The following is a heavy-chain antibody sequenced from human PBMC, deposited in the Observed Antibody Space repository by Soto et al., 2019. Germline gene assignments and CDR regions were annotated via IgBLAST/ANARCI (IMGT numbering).Heavy chain of an antibody. D-gene: IGHD3-10*01. Sequence: GGSLRLSCAASGFTVSNTYMSWVRQAPGKGLEWVSIIYGGGYTYHADSVKGRFSTSRDTSRNTLSLQMNSVRAGDTAVYYCERGGSRGTYYAHWTFDLWGGAPLVTVPS. CDR1: GFTVSNTY. J-gene: IGHJ2*01. V-gene: IGHV3-66*01. CDR3: ERGGSRGTYYAHWTFDL. CDR2: IYGGGYT.